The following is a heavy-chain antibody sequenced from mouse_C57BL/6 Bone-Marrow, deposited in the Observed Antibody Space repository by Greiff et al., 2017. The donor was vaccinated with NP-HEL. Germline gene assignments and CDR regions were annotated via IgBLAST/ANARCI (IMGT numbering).Heavy chain of an antibody. CDR2: INPNNGGT. CDR3: ARGEYYDYSFAY. V-gene: IGHV1-22*01. Sequence: VQLQQSGPELVKPGASVKMSCKASGYTFTDYNMHWVKQSHGKSLEWIGYINPNNGGTSYNQKFKGKATLTVNKSSSTAYMELRSLTSEDSAVYYCARGEYYDYSFAYWGQGTLVTVSA. CDR1: GYTFTDYN. D-gene: IGHD2-4*01. J-gene: IGHJ3*01.